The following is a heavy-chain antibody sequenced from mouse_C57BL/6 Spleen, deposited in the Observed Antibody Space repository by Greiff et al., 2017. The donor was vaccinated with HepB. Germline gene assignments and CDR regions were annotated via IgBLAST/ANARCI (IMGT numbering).Heavy chain of an antibody. Sequence: EVQLQQSGPELVKPGASVKISCKASGYSFTDYNMNWVKQSNGKSLEWIGVINPNYGTTSYNQKFKGKATLTVDQSSSTAYMQLNSPTSEDSAVYYCARHYYGSSYWYFDVWGTGTTVTVSS. J-gene: IGHJ1*03. V-gene: IGHV1-39*01. CDR1: GYSFTDYN. CDR2: INPNYGTT. CDR3: ARHYYGSSYWYFDV. D-gene: IGHD1-1*01.